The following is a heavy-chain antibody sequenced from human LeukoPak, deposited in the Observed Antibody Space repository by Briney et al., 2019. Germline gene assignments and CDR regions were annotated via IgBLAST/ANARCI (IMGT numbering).Heavy chain of an antibody. J-gene: IGHJ4*02. V-gene: IGHV4-59*11. Sequence: SETLSLTCTVSGGSISSHYWSWIRQPPGKGLEWIGYIYYSGGTNYNPSLKSRVTISVDTSKNQFSLKLSSVTAADTAVYYCARESAGVYYFDYWGQGTLVTVSS. CDR2: IYYSGGT. CDR1: GGSISSHY. CDR3: ARESAGVYYFDY. D-gene: IGHD2-8*01.